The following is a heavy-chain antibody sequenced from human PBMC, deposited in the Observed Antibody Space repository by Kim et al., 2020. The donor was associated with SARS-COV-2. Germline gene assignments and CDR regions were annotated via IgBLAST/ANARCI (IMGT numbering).Heavy chain of an antibody. Sequence: AQKFQGRVTITADESTSTAYMELSSLRSEDTAVYYCARGKRYFVFSWFDPWGQGTLVTVSS. D-gene: IGHD3-9*01. V-gene: IGHV1-69*01. J-gene: IGHJ5*02. CDR3: ARGKRYFVFSWFDP.